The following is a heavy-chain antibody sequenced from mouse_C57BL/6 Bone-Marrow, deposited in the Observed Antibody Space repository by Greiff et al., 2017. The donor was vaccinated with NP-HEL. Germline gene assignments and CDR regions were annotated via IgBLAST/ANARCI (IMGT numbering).Heavy chain of an antibody. CDR1: GFTFSDYG. V-gene: IGHV5-17*01. CDR3: ARASSYYYGSRYYFDY. CDR2: ISSGSSTI. J-gene: IGHJ2*01. Sequence: EVKLMESGGGLVKPGGSLKLSCAASGFTFSDYGMHWVRQAPEKGLEWVAYISSGSSTIYYADTVKGRFTISRDNAKNTLFLQMTSLRSEDTAMYYCARASSYYYGSRYYFDYWGQGTTLTVSS. D-gene: IGHD1-1*01.